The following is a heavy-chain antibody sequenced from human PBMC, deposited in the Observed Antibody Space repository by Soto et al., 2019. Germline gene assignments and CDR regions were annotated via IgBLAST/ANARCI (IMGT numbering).Heavy chain of an antibody. V-gene: IGHV3-33*01. CDR1: GFTFSSYG. Sequence: QVQLVESGGGVVQPGRSLRLSCAASGFTFSSYGMHWVRQAPGKGLEWVAVIWYDGSNKYYVDSVKGRFTISRDNSKNTLYLQMNSLRAEDTAVYYCARGEYCGGDCYSHWGQGTLVTVSS. CDR3: ARGEYCGGDCYSH. D-gene: IGHD2-21*02. J-gene: IGHJ4*02. CDR2: IWYDGSNK.